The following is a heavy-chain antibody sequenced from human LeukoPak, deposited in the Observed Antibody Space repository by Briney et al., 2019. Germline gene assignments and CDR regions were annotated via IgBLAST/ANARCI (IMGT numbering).Heavy chain of an antibody. CDR2: ISSRSSYI. V-gene: IGHV3-21*04. Sequence: KPGGSLRLSCAASGFSFSTFGMNWVRQAPGKGLEWVSSISSRSSYIYYADSVKGRFTISRDNVKNSLYLQMNSLRAEDTAVYYCARDRVAGYWGAFDIWGQGTMVTVSS. CDR3: ARDRVAGYWGAFDI. J-gene: IGHJ3*02. D-gene: IGHD6-19*01. CDR1: GFSFSTFG.